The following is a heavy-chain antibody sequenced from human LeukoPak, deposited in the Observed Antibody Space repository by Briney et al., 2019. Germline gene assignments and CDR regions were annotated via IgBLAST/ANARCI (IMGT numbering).Heavy chain of an antibody. Sequence: SETLSLTCTVSGGSISSSSYYWGWIRQPPGKGLEWIGSIYYSGSTYYNPSLKSRVTISVDTSKNQFSLKLSSVTAADTAVYYCARHDSIKMARPTFENYWGQETLVTVSS. CDR1: GGSISSSSYY. D-gene: IGHD5-24*01. J-gene: IGHJ4*02. CDR3: ARHDSIKMARPTFENY. V-gene: IGHV4-39*01. CDR2: IYYSGST.